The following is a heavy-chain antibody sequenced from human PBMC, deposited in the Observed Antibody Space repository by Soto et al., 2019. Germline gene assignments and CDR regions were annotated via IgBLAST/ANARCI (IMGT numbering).Heavy chain of an antibody. CDR3: ARAPAPLGYCSSTSCRSFDY. CDR2: IYYSGST. CDR1: GGSISSGDYY. V-gene: IGHV4-30-4*01. J-gene: IGHJ4*02. D-gene: IGHD2-2*01. Sequence: SETLSLTCTVSGGSISSGDYYWSWIRQPPGKGLEWIGYIYYSGSTYYNPSLKSRVTISVDTSKNQFSLKLSSVTAADTAVYYCARAPAPLGYCSSTSCRSFDYWGQGTLVTVSS.